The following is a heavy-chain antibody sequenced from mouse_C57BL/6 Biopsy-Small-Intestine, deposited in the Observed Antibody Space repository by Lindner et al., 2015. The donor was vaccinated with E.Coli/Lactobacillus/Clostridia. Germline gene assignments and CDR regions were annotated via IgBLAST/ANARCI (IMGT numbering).Heavy chain of an antibody. CDR2: INPSSGYT. Sequence: VQLQESGAELAKPGASVKLSCKASGYTFTSYWMHWVKQRPGQGLEWIGYINPSSGYTKYNQKFKDKATLTADKSSSTAYMQLSSLTYEDSAVYYCARHDYVYYYAMDYWGQGTSVTVPS. V-gene: IGHV1-7*01. D-gene: IGHD2-4*01. J-gene: IGHJ4*01. CDR3: ARHDYVYYYAMDY. CDR1: GYTFTSYW.